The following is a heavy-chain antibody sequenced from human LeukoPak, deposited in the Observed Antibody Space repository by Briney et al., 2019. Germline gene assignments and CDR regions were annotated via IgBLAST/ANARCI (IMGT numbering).Heavy chain of an antibody. CDR2: ISTSGTTV. Sequence: GGSLRLSCVASGFTFSDYEMNWVRQAPGKGLEWVSYISTSGTTVFYAESVKGRFTISRDDARNSLYLEMSSLRADDTALYYCARDSPTSTRYNWFDPWGQGTLVTVSS. V-gene: IGHV3-48*03. CDR1: GFTFSDYE. J-gene: IGHJ5*02. CDR3: ARDSPTSTRYNWFDP. D-gene: IGHD5/OR15-5a*01.